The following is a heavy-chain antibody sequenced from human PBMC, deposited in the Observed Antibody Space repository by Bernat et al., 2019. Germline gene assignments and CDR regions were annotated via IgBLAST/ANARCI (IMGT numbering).Heavy chain of an antibody. Sequence: EVQLLESGGGLVQPGGSLRLSCVASGFTFSSYAMSWVRQAPGKGLEWVSAISGSGGSTYYADSVKGRFTISRDNSKNTLYLQMNSLRAEDTAVYYCAKDMSGSGWDNDAFDIWGQGTMVTVSS. CDR2: ISGSGGST. V-gene: IGHV3-23*01. D-gene: IGHD6-19*01. CDR1: GFTFSSYA. CDR3: AKDMSGSGWDNDAFDI. J-gene: IGHJ3*02.